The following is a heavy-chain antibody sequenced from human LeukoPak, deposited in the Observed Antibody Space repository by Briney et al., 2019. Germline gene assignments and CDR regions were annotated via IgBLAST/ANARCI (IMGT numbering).Heavy chain of an antibody. CDR2: INPSGGST. J-gene: IGHJ4*02. V-gene: IGHV1-46*03. CDR3: ARAPDYDFWSGYSQTHFDY. Sequence: ASVKVSCKASGYTFTSYYMHWVRQASGQGLEWMGIINPSGGSTSYAQKFQGRVTMTRDTSTSTVYMELSSLRSEDTAVYYCARAPDYDFWSGYSQTHFDYWGQGTLVTVSS. D-gene: IGHD3-3*01. CDR1: GYTFTSYY.